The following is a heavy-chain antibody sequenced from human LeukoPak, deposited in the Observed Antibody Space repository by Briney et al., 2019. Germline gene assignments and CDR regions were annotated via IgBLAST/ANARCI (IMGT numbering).Heavy chain of an antibody. CDR3: VTHEVTVITRSTFDY. CDR1: GITFSSYG. J-gene: IGHJ4*02. D-gene: IGHD4-23*01. V-gene: IGHV3-23*01. CDR2: ISSTGGTT. Sequence: PGGSLRLSCAASGITFSSYGMSWVRQAPGKGLEWVSSISSTGGTTYYADSVKGRFTISRDNSKNTLYLQMNSLRAEDTAIYYCVTHEVTVITRSTFDYWGQGTLVTVSS.